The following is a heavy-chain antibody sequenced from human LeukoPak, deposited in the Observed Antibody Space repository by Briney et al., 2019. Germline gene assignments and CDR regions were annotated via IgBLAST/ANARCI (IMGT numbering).Heavy chain of an antibody. CDR3: ARPFFTNYDSSGYPDDAFDI. CDR1: GFTFSSYE. J-gene: IGHJ3*02. V-gene: IGHV3-48*03. D-gene: IGHD3-22*01. Sequence: GSLRLSCAASGFTFSSYEMNWVRQAPGKGLEWVSYISSSGSTIYNADSVKGRFTISRDNAKNSLYLQMNSLRAEDTAVYYCARPFFTNYDSSGYPDDAFDIWGQGTMVTVSS. CDR2: ISSSGSTI.